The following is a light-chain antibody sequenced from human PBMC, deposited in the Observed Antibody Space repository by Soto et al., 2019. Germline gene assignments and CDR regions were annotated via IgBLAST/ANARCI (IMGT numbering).Light chain of an antibody. V-gene: IGLV2-8*01. CDR1: ASDIGGYTF. Sequence: QSAVTQPPSASGSPGQSVAISCTGCASDIGGYTFVSWYQQHPGKAPKLLIYDVNKRPSGVPDRFSGSKSGNTASLTVSGLQAEDEADYYCSAHGGTNPYVFGTGTKLTVL. CDR2: DVN. J-gene: IGLJ1*01. CDR3: SAHGGTNPYV.